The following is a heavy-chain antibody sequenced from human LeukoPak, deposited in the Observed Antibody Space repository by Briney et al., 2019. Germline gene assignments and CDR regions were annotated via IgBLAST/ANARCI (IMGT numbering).Heavy chain of an antibody. D-gene: IGHD5-18*01. CDR2: ISSSSSYI. CDR3: ARTMRDTAMPTEVDY. Sequence: GGSLRLSCAASGFTFTTYTMRWVRQAPGKGLEWVSSISSSSSYIYYADSVKGRFTISRDNAKNSLYLQMNSLRAEDTAVYYCARTMRDTAMPTEVDYWGQGTLVTVSS. J-gene: IGHJ4*02. V-gene: IGHV3-21*01. CDR1: GFTFTTYT.